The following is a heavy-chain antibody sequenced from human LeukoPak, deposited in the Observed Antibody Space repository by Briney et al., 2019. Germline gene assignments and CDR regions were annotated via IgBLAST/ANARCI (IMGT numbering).Heavy chain of an antibody. Sequence: SETLSLTCTVSGGSISSSSYYWGWIRQPPGKGREWLGSIYYSGSPYYNPSLKSRVTISVDTSKNQFSLKLSSVTAADTAVYYCARVEQWLVDLIGYFDYWGQGTLVTVSS. V-gene: IGHV4-39*01. J-gene: IGHJ4*02. CDR2: IYYSGSP. CDR1: GGSISSSSYY. CDR3: ARVEQWLVDLIGYFDY. D-gene: IGHD6-19*01.